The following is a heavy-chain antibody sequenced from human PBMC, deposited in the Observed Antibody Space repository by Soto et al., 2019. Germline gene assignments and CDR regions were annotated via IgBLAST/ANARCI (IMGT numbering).Heavy chain of an antibody. CDR1: GGSISSGDYY. V-gene: IGHV4-61*08. Sequence: PLETLSLTCTVSGGSISSGDYYWSWIRKPPGKGLEWIGYIYYSGSTNYNPSLKSRVTISVDTSKNQFSLKLSSVTAADTAVYYCARDSSGWGRPVSYMDVWGKGTTVTVSS. CDR3: ARDSSGWGRPVSYMDV. J-gene: IGHJ6*03. CDR2: IYYSGST. D-gene: IGHD6-19*01.